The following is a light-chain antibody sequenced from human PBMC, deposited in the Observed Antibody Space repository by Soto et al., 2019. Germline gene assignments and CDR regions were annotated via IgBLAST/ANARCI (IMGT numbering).Light chain of an antibody. CDR2: EGS. CDR3: CSYVGSSTWV. V-gene: IGLV2-23*01. CDR1: SSDVGSYNL. Sequence: QSALTQPASVSGPPGQSNTISCTGTSSDVGSYNLVSWYQQHPGKAPKLMIYEGSKRPSGISNRFSGSKSGNTASLTISGLQAEDEADYYCCSYVGSSTWVFGGGTKLTVL. J-gene: IGLJ3*02.